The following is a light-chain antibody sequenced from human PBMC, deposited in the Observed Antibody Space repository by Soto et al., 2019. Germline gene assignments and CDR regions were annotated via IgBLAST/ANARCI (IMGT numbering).Light chain of an antibody. V-gene: IGLV3-1*01. J-gene: IGLJ1*01. CDR2: QDS. CDR1: KLGDKY. Sequence: SYELTQPPSVSVSPGQTASITCSGDKLGDKYACWYQQKPGQSPVLVIYQDSKRPSGIPERFSGSNSGNTATQTISGTQAMDEADYYCQAWDSSTVVFGTGTKLTVL. CDR3: QAWDSSTVV.